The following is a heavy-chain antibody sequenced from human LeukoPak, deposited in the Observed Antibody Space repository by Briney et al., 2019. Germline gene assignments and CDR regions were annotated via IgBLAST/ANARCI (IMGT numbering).Heavy chain of an antibody. Sequence: ASVKVSCKASGYTFTGYYMHWVRQAPGQGLEWMGRINPNSGGTNYVQKFQGSVTMTRDTSISTAYMELSGLRSDDTAVYYCVLEVLSSGWVSWGQGTLVTVSS. D-gene: IGHD6-19*01. CDR2: INPNSGGT. J-gene: IGHJ5*02. CDR3: VLEVLSSGWVS. V-gene: IGHV1-2*06. CDR1: GYTFTGYY.